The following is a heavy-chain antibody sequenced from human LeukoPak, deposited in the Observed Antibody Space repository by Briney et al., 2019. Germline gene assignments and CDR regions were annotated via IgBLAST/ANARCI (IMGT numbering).Heavy chain of an antibody. D-gene: IGHD3-16*01. CDR1: GGTFSSYA. Sequence: ASVKVSCKASGGTFSSYAISWVRQAPGQGLEWMGGIIPIFGTANYAQKFQGRVTITADESTSTAYMELSSLRSEDTAVYYCARMEDYGNDAFDIWGQGTMVTVSS. CDR2: IIPIFGTA. J-gene: IGHJ3*02. CDR3: ARMEDYGNDAFDI. V-gene: IGHV1-69*13.